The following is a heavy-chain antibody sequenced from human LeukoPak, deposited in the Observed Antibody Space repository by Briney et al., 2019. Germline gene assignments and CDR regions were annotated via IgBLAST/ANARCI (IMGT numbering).Heavy chain of an antibody. CDR3: ALGEQLAPFDY. CDR2: ISSSSSYI. Sequence: GGSLRLSCAASGFTFSSYAMTWVRRAPGKGLEWVSSISSSSSYIYYADSVKGRFTISRDNAKNSLYLQMNSLRAEDTAVYYCALGEQLAPFDYWGQGTLVTVSS. J-gene: IGHJ4*02. CDR1: GFTFSSYA. D-gene: IGHD6-13*01. V-gene: IGHV3-21*01.